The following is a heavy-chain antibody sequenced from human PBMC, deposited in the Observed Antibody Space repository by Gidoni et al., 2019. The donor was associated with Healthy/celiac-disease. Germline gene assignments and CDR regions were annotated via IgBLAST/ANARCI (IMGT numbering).Heavy chain of an antibody. CDR3: ARGGAAALKSPYYFDY. V-gene: IGHV4-31*03. CDR1: GGSISIGGYY. D-gene: IGHD6-13*01. Sequence: QVQLQESGPGLVKPSQTLSLTCTVSGGSISIGGYYWSWIRQHPGKGLEWIGYIYYSGSTYYNPSLKSRVTISVDTSKNQFSLKLSSVTAADTAVYYCARGGAAALKSPYYFDYWGQGTLVTVSS. CDR2: IYYSGST. J-gene: IGHJ4*02.